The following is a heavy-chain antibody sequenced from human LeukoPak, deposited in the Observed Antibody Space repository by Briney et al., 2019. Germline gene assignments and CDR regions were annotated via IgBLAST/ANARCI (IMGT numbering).Heavy chain of an antibody. Sequence: PSETLSLTCAVYGGSFSCYYWSWIRQPPGKGLEGIGEINHSGSTNCNPSLKSRVTISVDTSKNQFSLKLSSVTAADTAVYYCARREDCSSTSCYDRNSFDYWGQGTLVTVSS. CDR3: ARREDCSSTSCYDRNSFDY. V-gene: IGHV4-34*01. CDR1: GGSFSCYY. CDR2: INHSGST. J-gene: IGHJ4*02. D-gene: IGHD2-2*01.